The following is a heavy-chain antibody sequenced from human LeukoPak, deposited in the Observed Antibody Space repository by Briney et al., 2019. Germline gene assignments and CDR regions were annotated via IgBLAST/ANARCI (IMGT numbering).Heavy chain of an antibody. CDR1: GYSXTSSW. D-gene: IGHD2-15*01. V-gene: IGHV5-51*04. J-gene: IGHJ6*02. CDR2: IYPGDSDT. Sequence: SLQISWXGSGYSXTSSWIGGVRRLPGKGLEGMGIIYPGDSDTRYSPSFQRQVTISPDHPISTPYLQWSSLKASDTAMYYCARPSAPTRNYYYYGMDVWGQGTTVTVSS. CDR3: ARPSAPTRNYYYYGMDV.